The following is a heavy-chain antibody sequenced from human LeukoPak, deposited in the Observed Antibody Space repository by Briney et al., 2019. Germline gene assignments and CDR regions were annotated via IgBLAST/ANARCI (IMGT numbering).Heavy chain of an antibody. CDR1: GYTLTSYG. CDR3: AREARGSYNDSAFDI. Sequence: ASVKVSCKASGYTLTSYGISWVRQAPGQGLEWMGWISAYNGNTNYAQKLQGRVTMTTDTSTSTAYMELRSLRSDDTAVYYCAREARGSYNDSAFDIWGQGTMVTVSS. V-gene: IGHV1-18*01. D-gene: IGHD1-26*01. J-gene: IGHJ3*02. CDR2: ISAYNGNT.